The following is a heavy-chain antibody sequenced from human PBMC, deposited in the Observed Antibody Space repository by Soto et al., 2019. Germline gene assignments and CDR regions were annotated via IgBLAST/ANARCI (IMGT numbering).Heavy chain of an antibody. D-gene: IGHD6-19*01. CDR1: GYTFTSYV. J-gene: IGHJ6*02. Sequence: QVQLVQSGAEVKKPGASVKVSCRASGYTFTSYVITWVRQAPGQGLEWMGWISAYNGNTNFAQKLQGRVTMTTDTSTSTAYMELRSLRSDDTAVYYCARVVATVAGPYGMDVWGQGTTVTVSS. CDR2: ISAYNGNT. V-gene: IGHV1-18*01. CDR3: ARVVATVAGPYGMDV.